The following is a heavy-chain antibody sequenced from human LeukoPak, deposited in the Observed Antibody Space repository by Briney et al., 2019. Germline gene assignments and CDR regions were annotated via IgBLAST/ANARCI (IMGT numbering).Heavy chain of an antibody. CDR2: IRGPSSHT. CDR1: GFTFSGFA. J-gene: IGHJ5*02. CDR3: AKGDKMLTWRRTYNRFDP. V-gene: IGHV3-23*01. D-gene: IGHD3-16*01. Sequence: SGGPLRLSWVASGFTFSGFAMIWVRQAPGKGLQWVSAIRGPSSHTYYADSVRGRFTISRDNSKNTLYLKMNSLRAEDTAVYFCAKGDKMLTWRRTYNRFDPWGQEPWSPSPQ.